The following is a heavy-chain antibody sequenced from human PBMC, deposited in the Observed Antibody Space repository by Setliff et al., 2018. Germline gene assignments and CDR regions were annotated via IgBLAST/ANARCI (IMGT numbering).Heavy chain of an antibody. J-gene: IGHJ4*01. CDR3: AKEIQPRRGPVYDSSGLAFDY. Sequence: PGASLKISCAASGFAFSTYGIHWVRHTPGKGLEWVAYIRYDGSKKDYADYVRGRFTISRDDSKNTVSLQMNSLRAEDTAVYYCAKEIQPRRGPVYDSSGLAFDYWGQGTLVTVPQ. CDR2: IRYDGSKK. CDR1: GFAFSTYG. V-gene: IGHV3-30*02. D-gene: IGHD3-22*01.